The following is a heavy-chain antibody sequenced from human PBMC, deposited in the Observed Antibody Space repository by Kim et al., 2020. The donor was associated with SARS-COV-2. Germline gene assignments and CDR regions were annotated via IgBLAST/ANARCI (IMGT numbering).Heavy chain of an antibody. J-gene: IGHJ4*02. V-gene: IGHV1-18*01. CDR2: NGKT. D-gene: IGHD6-13*01. Sequence: NGKTNYSQKLQGRVTMTTHTSTSTADMELRSLRSDDTAVYYCASAPVPYSSSCYDYWGQGTLVTVSS. CDR3: ASAPVPYSSSCYDY.